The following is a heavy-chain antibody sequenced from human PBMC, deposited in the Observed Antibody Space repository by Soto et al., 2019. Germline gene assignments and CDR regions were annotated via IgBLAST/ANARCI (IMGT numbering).Heavy chain of an antibody. V-gene: IGHV3-15*01. CDR1: GFTFSNAW. Sequence: EVQLVESGGGLVKPGGSLRLSCEASGFTFSNAWMSWVRQAPGKGLEWVGRIKSKTDGGTTDYAAPAKGRLTISRDDSXNTPCLQMDMLNSAEKGELHCDSCRVVVVAAGMDVWGQGTTVTVSS. D-gene: IGHD2-15*01. CDR3: DSCRVVVVAAGMDV. J-gene: IGHJ6*02. CDR2: IKSKTDGGTT.